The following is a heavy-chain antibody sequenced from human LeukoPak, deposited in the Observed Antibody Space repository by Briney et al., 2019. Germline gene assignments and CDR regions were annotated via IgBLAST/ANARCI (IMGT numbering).Heavy chain of an antibody. J-gene: IGHJ4*02. CDR1: GFTFSSYG. Sequence: PGGSLRLSCAASGFTFSSYGMHWVRQAPGKGLEWVAVIWYDGSNKYYADSVKGRFTISRDNSKNTLYLQMNSLRAEDTAVYYCARGGVLLWFGELKHEYYFDYWGQGTLVTVSS. CDR2: IWYDGSNK. CDR3: ARGGVLLWFGELKHEYYFDY. V-gene: IGHV3-33*01. D-gene: IGHD3-10*01.